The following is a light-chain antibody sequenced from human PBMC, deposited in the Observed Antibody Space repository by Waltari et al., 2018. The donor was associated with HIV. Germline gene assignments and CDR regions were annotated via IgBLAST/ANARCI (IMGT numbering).Light chain of an antibody. CDR3: NSYTSTSPLVI. CDR2: GVS. Sequence: QSAMTQPASVSGSPGQSITISCTGTNSDIAAYDLVSWYQQHPVNAPKLLIYGVSGRPSGVSSRFSGSKSGNTASLTISGLQAEDEADYYCNSYTSTSPLVIFGGGTKVTVL. CDR1: NSDIAAYDL. J-gene: IGLJ2*01. V-gene: IGLV2-14*01.